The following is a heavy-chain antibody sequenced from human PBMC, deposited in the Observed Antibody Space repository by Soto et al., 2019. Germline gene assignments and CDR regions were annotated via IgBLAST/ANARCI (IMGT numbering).Heavy chain of an antibody. CDR2: IDPSDSYT. CDR3: VRFGPRKLGYCSSTSCYGGAYYYSGMDV. D-gene: IGHD2-2*01. V-gene: IGHV5-10-1*01. Sequence: GESLKISCKGSGYSFTSYWISWVRQMPGKGLEWMGRIDPSDSYTNYSPSFQGHVTISADKSISTAYLQWSSLKASDTAMYYCVRFGPRKLGYCSSTSCYGGAYYYSGMDVWGQGNTVTVSS. CDR1: GYSFTSYW. J-gene: IGHJ6*02.